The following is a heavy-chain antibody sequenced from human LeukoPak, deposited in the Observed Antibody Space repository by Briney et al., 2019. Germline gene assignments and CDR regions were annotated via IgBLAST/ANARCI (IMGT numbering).Heavy chain of an antibody. Sequence: PGGSLRLSCAASGFTFSSYAMSWVRQAPGKGLEWVSAISGSGGSTYYADSVEGRFTISRDNSKNTLYLQMNSLRAEDTAVYYCAKRRQDYYDSSDYGYYFDYWGQGTLVTVSS. V-gene: IGHV3-23*01. CDR3: AKRRQDYYDSSDYGYYFDY. J-gene: IGHJ4*02. CDR1: GFTFSSYA. CDR2: ISGSGGST. D-gene: IGHD3-22*01.